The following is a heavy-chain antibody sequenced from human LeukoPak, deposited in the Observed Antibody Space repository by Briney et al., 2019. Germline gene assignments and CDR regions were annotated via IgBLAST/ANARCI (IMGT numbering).Heavy chain of an antibody. J-gene: IGHJ6*02. CDR1: GYTFTSYG. CDR2: ISAYNGNT. Sequence: ASVKVSCKASGYTFTSYGISWVRQAPGPGLEWMGWISAYNGNTNYAQKLQGGVTMTTDTSTSTAYMELRSLRSDDTAVYYCAREIRAYYDILTGYLDVWGQGTTVTVSS. CDR3: AREIRAYYDILTGYLDV. V-gene: IGHV1-18*01. D-gene: IGHD3-9*01.